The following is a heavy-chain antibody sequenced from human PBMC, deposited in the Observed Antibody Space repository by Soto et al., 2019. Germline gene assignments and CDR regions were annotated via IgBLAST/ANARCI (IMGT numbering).Heavy chain of an antibody. Sequence: GGSLRLSCAASGFTFSSYTMHWVRPAPGKGLEWVSTINRAGREKYYVDSVKGRFTISRDNSGDSLFLQMNSLRAEDTAVYYCARDNGDSGYDYYYYYGMDVWGQGTTVTVSS. J-gene: IGHJ6*02. V-gene: IGHV3-7*01. CDR2: INRAGREK. D-gene: IGHD5-12*01. CDR1: GFTFSSYT. CDR3: ARDNGDSGYDYYYYYGMDV.